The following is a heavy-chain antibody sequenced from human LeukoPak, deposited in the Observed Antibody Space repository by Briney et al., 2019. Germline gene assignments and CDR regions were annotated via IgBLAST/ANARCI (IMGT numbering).Heavy chain of an antibody. D-gene: IGHD1-7*01. CDR2: IKEDGSEK. CDR1: PFTSSGHW. J-gene: IGHJ6*02. CDR3: ARNSFAELMLLGSAYGMDV. Sequence: GGSLRLSCAASPFTSSGHWMSWVRQAPGKGLEWVANIKEDGSEKYYLDSVKGRFTISRDNAKNSLHLQINGLRVEDTAVYYCARNSFAELMLLGSAYGMDVWGQGTTVTVSS. V-gene: IGHV3-7*01.